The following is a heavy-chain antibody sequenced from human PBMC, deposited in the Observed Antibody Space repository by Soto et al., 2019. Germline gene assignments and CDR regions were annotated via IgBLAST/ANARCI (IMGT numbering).Heavy chain of an antibody. CDR3: ARDPYYYGSGSYPDY. Sequence: QVQLVQSGAEVKKPGASVKVSCKASCYTFTSYGISWVRQAPGQGLEWMGWISAYNGNTNYAQKLQGRVTMTTDTSTSTAYMELRSLRSDDTAVYYCARDPYYYGSGSYPDYWGQGTLVTVSS. CDR2: ISAYNGNT. CDR1: CYTFTSYG. J-gene: IGHJ4*02. V-gene: IGHV1-18*01. D-gene: IGHD3-10*01.